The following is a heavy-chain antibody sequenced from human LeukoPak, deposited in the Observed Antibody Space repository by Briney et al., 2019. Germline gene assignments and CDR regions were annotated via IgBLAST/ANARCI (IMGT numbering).Heavy chain of an antibody. J-gene: IGHJ4*02. D-gene: IGHD3-22*01. Sequence: SETLSLTCAVSGGSNSSSNWWSWVRQPPGKGLEWIGEIYHSGSTNYNPSLKSRVTISVDKSKNQFSLKLSSVTAADTAVYYCARGDYYDSSGYYFDYWGQGTLVTVSS. CDR2: IYHSGST. V-gene: IGHV4-4*02. CDR1: GGSNSSSNW. CDR3: ARGDYYDSSGYYFDY.